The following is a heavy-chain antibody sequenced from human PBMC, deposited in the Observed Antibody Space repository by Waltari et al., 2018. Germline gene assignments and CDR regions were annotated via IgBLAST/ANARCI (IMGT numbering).Heavy chain of an antibody. J-gene: IGHJ3*02. D-gene: IGHD3-10*01. Sequence: QVQLVQSGAEVKKPGASVKVSCKASGYTFTGYYMHWVRQAPGQGLEWMGWINPSSGGTNYAQKFQGRVTMTRDTSISTAYMELSRLRSDDTAVYYCARETRESSAFDIWGQGTMVTVSS. V-gene: IGHV1-2*02. CDR1: GYTFTGYY. CDR3: ARETRESSAFDI. CDR2: INPSSGGT.